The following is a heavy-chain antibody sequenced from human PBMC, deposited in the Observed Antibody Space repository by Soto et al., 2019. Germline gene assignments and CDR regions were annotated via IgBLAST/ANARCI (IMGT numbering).Heavy chain of an antibody. J-gene: IGHJ5*02. Sequence: SATLSLTCAVSGGSISSSNWWSWVRQPPGKGLEWIGEIYHSGSTNYNPSLKSRVTISVDKSKNQFSLKLSSVTAADTAVYYCARAGESSSWYDFWWFDPWGQGTLVTVSS. CDR2: IYHSGST. D-gene: IGHD6-13*01. CDR1: GGSISSSNW. CDR3: ARAGESSSWYDFWWFDP. V-gene: IGHV4-4*02.